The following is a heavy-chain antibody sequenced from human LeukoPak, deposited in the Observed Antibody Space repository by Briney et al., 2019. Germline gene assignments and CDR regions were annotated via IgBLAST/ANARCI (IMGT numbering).Heavy chain of an antibody. J-gene: IGHJ4*02. CDR1: SFXXXA. V-gene: IGHV1-69*06. CDR2: IIPIFGTT. CDR3: ARDRGQWLVQRVAYFVDY. Sequence: SFXXXAFSWVRQAPGQGLEWMGGIIPIFGTTNYAQKFQGRVTITADKSTSTAYMELSSLRSEDTAVYYCARDRGQWLVQRVAYFVDYWGQGTLVTVSS. D-gene: IGHD6-19*01.